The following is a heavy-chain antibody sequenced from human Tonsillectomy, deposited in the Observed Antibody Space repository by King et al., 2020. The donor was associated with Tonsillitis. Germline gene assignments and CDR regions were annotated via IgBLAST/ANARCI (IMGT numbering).Heavy chain of an antibody. Sequence: LQLVESGGGLVKPGGSLRLSCAASGFTFSSYHMNWVRQAPGKGLEWVSSISSSSSYTYYADSVKGRFTISRDTAKNSLYLQMNSLRAEDTAVYYCARDGDCSSTSCHIHWYFDLWGRGTLVTVSS. CDR1: GFTFSSYH. D-gene: IGHD2-2*02. CDR2: ISSSSSYT. J-gene: IGHJ2*01. V-gene: IGHV3-21*01. CDR3: ARDGDCSSTSCHIHWYFDL.